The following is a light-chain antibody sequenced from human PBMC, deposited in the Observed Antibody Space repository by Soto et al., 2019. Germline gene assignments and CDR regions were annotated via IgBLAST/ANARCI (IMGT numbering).Light chain of an antibody. V-gene: IGKV1-33*01. Sequence: DLQMTQSPSSLSASVGDRVTITCQASQDISNYLNWYQPKPGKAPKLLIYDASNLETGVPSRFSGSGSGTDFTFTISSLQPEDIATYYCQQYDNLPLTFGGGTKVDIK. CDR1: QDISNY. CDR2: DAS. J-gene: IGKJ4*01. CDR3: QQYDNLPLT.